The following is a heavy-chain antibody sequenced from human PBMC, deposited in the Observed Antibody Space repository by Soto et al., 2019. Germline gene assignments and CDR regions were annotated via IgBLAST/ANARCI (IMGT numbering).Heavy chain of an antibody. Sequence: SETLSLTCTVSGGSISSGDYYWSWIRQPPGKGLEWIGYIYYSGSTYYNPSLKSRVTISVDTSKNQFSLKLSSVTAADTAVYYCARTHLATVVLPGRFDPWGQGTLVTVSS. CDR2: IYYSGST. J-gene: IGHJ5*02. D-gene: IGHD4-17*01. CDR3: ARTHLATVVLPGRFDP. CDR1: GGSISSGDYY. V-gene: IGHV4-30-4*01.